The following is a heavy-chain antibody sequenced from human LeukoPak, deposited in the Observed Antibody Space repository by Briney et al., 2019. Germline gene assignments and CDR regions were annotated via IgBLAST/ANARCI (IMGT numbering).Heavy chain of an antibody. D-gene: IGHD1-26*01. V-gene: IGHV3-7*01. J-gene: IGHJ4*02. CDR1: GFTFSNYW. CDR3: ARDPYSGSQYYFDY. Sequence: PGGSLRLSCVASGFTFSNYWMTWVRQAPGKGLEWVANIKTDGSQIYYVDSVKGRFTISRDNAKNSLYLQMNGLRADDTAVYYCARDPYSGSQYYFDYWGQGTLVTVSS. CDR2: IKTDGSQI.